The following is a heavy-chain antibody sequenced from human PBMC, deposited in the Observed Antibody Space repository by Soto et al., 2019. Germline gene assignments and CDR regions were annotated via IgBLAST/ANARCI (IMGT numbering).Heavy chain of an antibody. Sequence: GGSLRLSCAASGFTVSSNYMSWVRQAPGKGLEWVSVIYSGGSTYYADSVKGRFTISRDNSKNTLYLQMNSLQTEDTAVYFCATVLYTSYYHSYGLDVWGQGTTVTVSS. CDR1: GFTVSSNY. CDR3: ATVLYTSYYHSYGLDV. CDR2: IYSGGST. V-gene: IGHV3-53*01. D-gene: IGHD2-2*02. J-gene: IGHJ6*02.